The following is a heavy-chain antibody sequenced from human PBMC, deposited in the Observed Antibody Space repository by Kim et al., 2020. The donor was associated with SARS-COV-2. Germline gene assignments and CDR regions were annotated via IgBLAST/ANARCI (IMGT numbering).Heavy chain of an antibody. J-gene: IGHJ4*02. Sequence: SETLSLTCTVSGGSISSSSYYWGWIRQPPGKGLEWIGSIYYSGSTYYNPSLKSRVTISVDTSKNQFSLKLSSVTAADTAVYYCARHDPQWLRFEGYFDYWGQGTLVTVSP. D-gene: IGHD5-12*01. V-gene: IGHV4-39*01. CDR2: IYYSGST. CDR3: ARHDPQWLRFEGYFDY. CDR1: GGSISSSSYY.